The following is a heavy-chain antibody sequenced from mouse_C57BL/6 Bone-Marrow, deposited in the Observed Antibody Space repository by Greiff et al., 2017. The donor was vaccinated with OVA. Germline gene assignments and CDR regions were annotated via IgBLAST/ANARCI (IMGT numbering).Heavy chain of an antibody. Sequence: VQLQQSGAELVRPGASVKLSCKASGYTFTDYYINWVKQRPGQGLEWIARIDPGSGNTYYNEKFKGKATLTAEKSSSTAYMQLSGLTSEDSAVYFCAREWVYDGSSYWYFDVWGTGTTVTVSS. V-gene: IGHV1-76*01. CDR3: AREWVYDGSSYWYFDV. CDR1: GYTFTDYY. J-gene: IGHJ1*03. CDR2: IDPGSGNT. D-gene: IGHD1-1*01.